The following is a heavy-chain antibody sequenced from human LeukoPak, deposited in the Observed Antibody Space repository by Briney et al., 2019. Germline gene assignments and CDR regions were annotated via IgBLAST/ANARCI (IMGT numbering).Heavy chain of an antibody. J-gene: IGHJ6*02. Sequence: GGSLRLSCAASGFTFSSNAMIWVRQAPGKGLEWVSYISSSTSYTNYADSVKGRFTISRDNAKKSLYLQMNSLRAEDTAVYYCARWRTTVYGMDVWGQGTTVTVSS. CDR3: ARWRTTVYGMDV. CDR1: GFTFSSNA. V-gene: IGHV3-21*05. CDR2: ISSSTSYT. D-gene: IGHD4-11*01.